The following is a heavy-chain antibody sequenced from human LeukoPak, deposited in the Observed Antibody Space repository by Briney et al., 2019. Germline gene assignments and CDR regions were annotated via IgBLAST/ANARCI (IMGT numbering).Heavy chain of an antibody. D-gene: IGHD4-17*01. CDR2: ISTDGSTT. Sequence: GGSLRLSCAASGFTFSSYWMHWVRQAPGKGLVWVSRISTDGSTTTYADSVKGRFTISRDNAKNTLYLQMNSLRAEDTAVYYCAKGSTGWDFDYWGQGTLVTVSS. CDR3: AKGSTGWDFDY. CDR1: GFTFSSYW. V-gene: IGHV3-74*01. J-gene: IGHJ4*02.